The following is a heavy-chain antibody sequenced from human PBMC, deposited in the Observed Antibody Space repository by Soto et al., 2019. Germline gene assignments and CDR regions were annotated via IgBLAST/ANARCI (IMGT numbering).Heavy chain of an antibody. V-gene: IGHV3-30-3*01. CDR3: ARGDREDIAVVIGVRPGEYGVDV. CDR1: GFTFRSYA. J-gene: IGHJ6*02. D-gene: IGHD2-15*01. CDR2: IAYDGSNK. Sequence: QVQLVESGGGVVQPGRSLRLSCAASGFTFRSYAMHWVRQAPGKGLECVAVIAYDGSNKFYRDYVRGRFTISRDNSENTLYLQITRLRYEDQAVYYCARGDREDIAVVIGVRPGEYGVDVWGQGTTVTVSS.